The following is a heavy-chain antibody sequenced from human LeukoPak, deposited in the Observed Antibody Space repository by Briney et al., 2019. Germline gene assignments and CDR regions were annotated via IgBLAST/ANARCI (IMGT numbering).Heavy chain of an antibody. CDR2: ISGSGGST. D-gene: IGHD6-13*01. Sequence: GGFLRLSCAASGFTFSSYWMSWVRQAPGKGLEWVSAISGSGGSTYYADSVKGRFTISRDNSKNTLYLQMNSLRAEDTAVYYCAKGTGYGSSWYNDYWGQGTLVTVSS. CDR1: GFTFSSYW. J-gene: IGHJ4*02. CDR3: AKGTGYGSSWYNDY. V-gene: IGHV3-23*01.